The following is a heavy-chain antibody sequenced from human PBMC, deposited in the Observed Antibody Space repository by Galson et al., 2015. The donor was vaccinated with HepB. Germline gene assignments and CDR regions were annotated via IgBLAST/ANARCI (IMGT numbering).Heavy chain of an antibody. CDR3: VRGPRWLVGGFGDY. D-gene: IGHD6-19*01. Sequence: SLRLSCAASGFTFHDYAISWVRQAPGKGPEWVSGISWNGVRTGYADSLKGRFTISRENAKNSLYLQMNSLRAEDTALYCCVRGPRWLVGGFGDYWGQGTLVTVSS. V-gene: IGHV3-20*04. CDR2: ISWNGVRT. CDR1: GFTFHDYA. J-gene: IGHJ4*02.